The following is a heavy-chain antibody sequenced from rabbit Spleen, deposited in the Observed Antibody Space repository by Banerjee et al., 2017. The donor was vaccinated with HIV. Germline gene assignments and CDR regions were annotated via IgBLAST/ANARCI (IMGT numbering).Heavy chain of an antibody. D-gene: IGHD8-1*01. CDR2: INAVTGKA. Sequence: QQQLEESGGGLVQPGGTLTLSCKASRFSFNIDYVMCWVRQAPGKGLEWIACINAVTGKAVYASWAKGRFTFSKTSSTTVTLQMTSLTVADTATYFCARDTGSSFSSYGMDLWGQGTLVTVS. J-gene: IGHJ6*01. CDR1: RFSFNIDYV. CDR3: ARDTGSSFSSYGMDL. V-gene: IGHV1S45*01.